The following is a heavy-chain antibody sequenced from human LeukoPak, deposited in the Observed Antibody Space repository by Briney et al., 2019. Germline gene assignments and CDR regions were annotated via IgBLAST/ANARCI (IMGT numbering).Heavy chain of an antibody. CDR3: ARDPAKWNYYCYGIDV. J-gene: IGHJ6*02. V-gene: IGHV3-33*01. CDR2: IWYGGSNK. D-gene: IGHD1-26*01. CDR1: GFTFSSYC. Sequence: GGSLRLSCAASGFTFSSYCMHWVRQAPGKGLEWVAVIWYGGSNKYYADSVKGRFTICRDNSKNTLYLQMNSLAAEDTSVYYCARDPAKWNYYCYGIDVWGQGTTVTVSS.